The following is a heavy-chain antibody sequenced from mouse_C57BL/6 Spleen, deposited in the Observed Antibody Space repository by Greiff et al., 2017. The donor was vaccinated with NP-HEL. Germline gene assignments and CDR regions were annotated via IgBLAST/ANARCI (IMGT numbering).Heavy chain of an antibody. CDR3: ASKGTGWYFDV. J-gene: IGHJ1*03. CDR1: GYSITSGYY. CDR2: ISYDGSN. V-gene: IGHV3-6*01. D-gene: IGHD4-1*01. Sequence: EVQLVESGPGLVKPSQSLSLTCSVTGYSITSGYYWNWIRQFPGNKLEWMGYISYDGSNNYNPSLKNRISITRDTSKNQFFLKLNSVTTEDTATYYCASKGTGWYFDVWGTGTTVTVSS.